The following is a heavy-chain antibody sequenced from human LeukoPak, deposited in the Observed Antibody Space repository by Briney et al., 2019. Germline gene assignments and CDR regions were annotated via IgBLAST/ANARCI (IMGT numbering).Heavy chain of an antibody. D-gene: IGHD4/OR15-4a*01. CDR2: IKSKADGKTT. CDR1: RFTFSNSW. J-gene: IGHJ4*02. V-gene: IGHV3-15*01. Sequence: PGGSLRLSCAASRFTFSNSWMNWVRHAPGKGLEWVGRIKSKADGKTTEYAAPVIGRFTISRDDSNNMVYLQMNSLKIEDTAVYYCAIDEPNYAPYDFDYWGQGTLVTVSS. CDR3: AIDEPNYAPYDFDY.